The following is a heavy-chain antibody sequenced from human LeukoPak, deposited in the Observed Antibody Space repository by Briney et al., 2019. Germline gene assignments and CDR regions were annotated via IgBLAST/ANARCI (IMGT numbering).Heavy chain of an antibody. CDR2: INPNSGDT. CDR3: ARVRYCSSTSCYAYYFDY. Sequence: ASVKVSCKASGYTFTGYYMHWVRQAPGQGLEWRGWINPNSGDTNYAQKFQGRVTMTRDTSISTAYMELSSLRSDDTAVYYCARVRYCSSTSCYAYYFDYWGQGTLVTVSS. D-gene: IGHD2-2*01. V-gene: IGHV1-2*02. J-gene: IGHJ4*02. CDR1: GYTFTGYY.